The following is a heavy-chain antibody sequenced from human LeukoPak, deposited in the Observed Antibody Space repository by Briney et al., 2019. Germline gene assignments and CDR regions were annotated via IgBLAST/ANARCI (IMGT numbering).Heavy chain of an antibody. CDR2: IKRDGSEI. V-gene: IGHV3-7*01. CDR3: ANTLRRTRYYFDY. D-gene: IGHD4-17*01. Sequence: GESLRLSCGVSGFAFSSYWMSWVRQAPGKGLEWVANIKRDGSEIYYVDSVKGRFTISRDNAKNSLFLQMNTLRAEDTAVYYCANTLRRTRYYFDYWGQGTLVTVSS. CDR1: GFAFSSYW. J-gene: IGHJ4*02.